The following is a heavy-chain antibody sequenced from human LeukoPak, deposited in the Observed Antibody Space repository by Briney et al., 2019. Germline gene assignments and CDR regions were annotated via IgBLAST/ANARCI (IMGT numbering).Heavy chain of an antibody. J-gene: IGHJ4*02. V-gene: IGHV1-2*02. CDR1: GYTFTGYY. D-gene: IGHD5-24*01. CDR3: AGDNSRDGYNLLDY. Sequence: ASVKVSCKASGYTFTGYYMHWVRQAPGQGLEWMGWINPNSGGTNYAQKFQGRVTMTRDTSISTAYMELSRLRSDDTAVYYCAGDNSRDGYNLLDYWGQGTLVTVSS. CDR2: INPNSGGT.